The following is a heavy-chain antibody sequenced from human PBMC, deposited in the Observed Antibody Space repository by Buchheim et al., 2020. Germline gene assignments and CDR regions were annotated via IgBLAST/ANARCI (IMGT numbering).Heavy chain of an antibody. Sequence: QVQLVESGGGLVKPGGSLRLSCAASGFTFSDSYMTWIRQAPGKGLEWVSYISRSGDMIRYADSVRGRFTVSRDNPKNSPNLQMNSLGAEDTAVYFCTRERERRADFWGQGAL. CDR1: GFTFSDSY. J-gene: IGHJ4*02. V-gene: IGHV3-11*01. CDR2: ISRSGDMI. D-gene: IGHD1-1*01. CDR3: TRERERRADF.